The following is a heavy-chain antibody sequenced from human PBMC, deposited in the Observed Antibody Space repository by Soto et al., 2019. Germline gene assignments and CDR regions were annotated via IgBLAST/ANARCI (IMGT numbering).Heavy chain of an antibody. CDR3: ASPHLGYCSSTSCYEFDY. Sequence: SETLSLTCAVYGGSFSGYYWSWIRQPPWKGLEWIGEINHSGSTNYNPSLKSRVTISVDTSKNQFSLKLSSVTAADTAVYYCASPHLGYCSSTSCYEFDYWGQGTLVTVSS. J-gene: IGHJ4*02. CDR2: INHSGST. V-gene: IGHV4-34*01. D-gene: IGHD2-2*01. CDR1: GGSFSGYY.